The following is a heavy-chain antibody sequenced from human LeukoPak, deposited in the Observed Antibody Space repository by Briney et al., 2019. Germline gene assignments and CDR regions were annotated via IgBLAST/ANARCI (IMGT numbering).Heavy chain of an antibody. CDR1: GFTFTNYA. CDR3: AKARPGGNNYYYYGMDV. Sequence: GGSLRLSCAASGFTFTNYATNWVRQAPGEGLEWVSSISSSGGSTNYVDSVKGRFTISRDNSKKTLSLQMDSLRAEDTAVYYCAKARPGGNNYYYYGMDVWGQGTTVTVSS. D-gene: IGHD4-23*01. V-gene: IGHV3-23*01. CDR2: ISSSGGST. J-gene: IGHJ6*02.